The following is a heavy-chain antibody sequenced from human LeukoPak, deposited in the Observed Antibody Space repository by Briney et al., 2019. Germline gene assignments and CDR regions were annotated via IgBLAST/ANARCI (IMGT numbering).Heavy chain of an antibody. CDR1: GFTVSNSY. CDR3: ARGSGDLGDY. V-gene: IGHV3-21*01. D-gene: IGHD3-10*01. J-gene: IGHJ4*02. Sequence: GGSLRLSCAASGFTVSNSYMNWVRQAPGKGLEWVSSISSSSSYIYYADSVKGRFTISRDNAKNSLYLQMNSLRAEDTAVYYCARGSGDLGDYWGQGTLVTVSS. CDR2: ISSSSSYI.